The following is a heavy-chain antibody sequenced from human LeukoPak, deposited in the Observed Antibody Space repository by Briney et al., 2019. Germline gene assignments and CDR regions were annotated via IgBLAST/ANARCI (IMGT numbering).Heavy chain of an antibody. V-gene: IGHV5-51*01. D-gene: IGHD3-10*01. Sequence: GESGKISCKGSGYSFSTYWIGWVRQMPGKGLEWMGIIYPGDSDTTYSPSFQGQVTISADKPISTAYLQWSSLKVSDTAMYFCARPGRGFGELVWGQGTLVPVSS. CDR3: ARPGRGFGELV. J-gene: IGHJ4*02. CDR1: GYSFSTYW. CDR2: IYPGDSDT.